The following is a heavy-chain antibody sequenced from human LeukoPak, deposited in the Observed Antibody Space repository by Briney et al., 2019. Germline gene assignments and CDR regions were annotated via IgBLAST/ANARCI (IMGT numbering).Heavy chain of an antibody. D-gene: IGHD2-2*03. Sequence: GASVKVSCEASGYTFTGYYTHWVRQAPGQGLEWMGWINPNSGGTNYAQKFQGRVTMTTDTSTSTAYMELRSLRSDDTAVYYCARDWGVVDIVVVPAAMDYYMDVWGKGTTVTVSS. CDR3: ARDWGVVDIVVVPAAMDYYMDV. V-gene: IGHV1-2*02. CDR2: INPNSGGT. CDR1: GYTFTGYY. J-gene: IGHJ6*03.